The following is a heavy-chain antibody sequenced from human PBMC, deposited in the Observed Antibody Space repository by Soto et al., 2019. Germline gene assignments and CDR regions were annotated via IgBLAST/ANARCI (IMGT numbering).Heavy chain of an antibody. D-gene: IGHD2-15*01. Sequence: GGSLRLSCAASGFTFSNYAMTWVRKAPGKGLEWVSGPNGSGGSTSSADSVKGRFAISRDNSKNTQYLQMTSLRDGDTAVYPFAGGWSAGKGSSLDYWGQGTLVTVSS. CDR1: GFTFSNYA. J-gene: IGHJ4*02. CDR3: AGGWSAGKGSSLDY. V-gene: IGHV3-23*01. CDR2: PNGSGGST.